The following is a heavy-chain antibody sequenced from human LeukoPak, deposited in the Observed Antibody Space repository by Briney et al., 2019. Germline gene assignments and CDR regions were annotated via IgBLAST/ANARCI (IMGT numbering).Heavy chain of an antibody. CDR2: ISAYNGNT. CDR3: ARQGYSGHSQGAADY. J-gene: IGHJ4*02. D-gene: IGHD4-23*01. V-gene: IGHV1-18*01. Sequence: ASVKVSCKASGYTFTSYGISWVRQASGQGLEWMGWISAYNGNTNYAQKFQGRVTMTTDTSTSTAHMELRSLRSDDTAVYYCARQGYSGHSQGAADYWGQGTLVTVSS. CDR1: GYTFTSYG.